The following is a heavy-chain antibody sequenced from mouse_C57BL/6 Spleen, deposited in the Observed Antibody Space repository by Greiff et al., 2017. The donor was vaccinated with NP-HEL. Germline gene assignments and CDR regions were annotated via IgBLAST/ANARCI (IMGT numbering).Heavy chain of an antibody. D-gene: IGHD1-1*02. V-gene: IGHV1-50*01. Sequence: QVQLQQPGAELVKPGASVKLSCKASGYTFTSYWMQWVKQRPGQGLEWIGEIDPSDSYTNYNQKLKGQATLTVDTSSSTAYMQLSILTAGDSAVYFCARERTMALYYFDYWGQGTTLTVSS. CDR2: IDPSDSYT. J-gene: IGHJ2*01. CDR1: GYTFTSYW. CDR3: ARERTMALYYFDY.